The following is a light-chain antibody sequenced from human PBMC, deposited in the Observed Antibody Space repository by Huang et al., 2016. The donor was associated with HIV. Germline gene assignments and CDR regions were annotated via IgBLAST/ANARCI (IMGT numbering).Light chain of an antibody. CDR3: QQYDNLHT. Sequence: DIQMTQSPSSLSASVGDRVTITCQASQDISNYLNWYQQKPGKAPKLLIYDASNLETGVPSRFSGSRSGTHFTFTINNLQPDDIATYYCQQYDNLHTFGQGTKLEIK. CDR2: DAS. V-gene: IGKV1-33*01. J-gene: IGKJ2*01. CDR1: QDISNY.